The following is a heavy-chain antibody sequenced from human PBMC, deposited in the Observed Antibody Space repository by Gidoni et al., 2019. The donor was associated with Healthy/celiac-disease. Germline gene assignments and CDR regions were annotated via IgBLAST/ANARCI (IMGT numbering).Heavy chain of an antibody. CDR3: ARPPSYDCWSGYKDNWYFDL. CDR2: INTNSGGT. J-gene: IGHJ2*01. D-gene: IGHD3-3*01. CDR1: GYTFTGYY. V-gene: IGHV1-2*02. Sequence: QVQLVQSGAEVKKPGASVKVSCKASGYTFTGYYMPWVRQAPRQELEWMGWINTNSGGTNYAQKFQGRVTMTRDTSISTAYMELSRLRSDDTAVDYCARPPSYDCWSGYKDNWYFDLWGRGTLVTVSS.